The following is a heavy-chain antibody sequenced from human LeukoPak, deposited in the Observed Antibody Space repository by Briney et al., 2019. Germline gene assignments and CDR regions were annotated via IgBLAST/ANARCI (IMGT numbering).Heavy chain of an antibody. J-gene: IGHJ4*02. V-gene: IGHV3-48*01. CDR1: GFTFSSYS. CDR2: IGSSDSTT. D-gene: IGHD1-1*01. CDR3: ARDRVNWNDVGGLFDY. Sequence: GGSLRLSCAASGFTFSSYSMNWVRQAPGKGLEWVSYIGSSDSTTDYADSVKGRFTFSRDNSKNTLYLQMNSLRAEDTAVYYCARDRVNWNDVGGLFDYWGQGTLVTVSS.